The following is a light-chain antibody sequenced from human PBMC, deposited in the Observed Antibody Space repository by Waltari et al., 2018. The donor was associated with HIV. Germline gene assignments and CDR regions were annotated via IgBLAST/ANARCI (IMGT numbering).Light chain of an antibody. J-gene: IGKJ4*01. V-gene: IGKV4-1*01. CDR3: QQYADTFVT. CDR1: QRVLHGSSNRDS. CDR2: WAS. Sequence: DIVMTPSPDSLAVSLGERAHIKCKSSQRVLHGSSNRDSLAWYQQKPGQPPRLLIYWASTRESGVPDRFSGSGSGTEFTLTISGLQTEDVAVYYCQQYADTFVTFGGGTRVEI.